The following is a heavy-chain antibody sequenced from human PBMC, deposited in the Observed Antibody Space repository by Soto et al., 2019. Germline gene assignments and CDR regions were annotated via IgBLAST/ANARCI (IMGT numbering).Heavy chain of an antibody. J-gene: IGHJ4*02. CDR2: IKSKTDGGTT. CDR3: TTAYYAFWSGYAFDY. CDR1: GFTFNNAW. V-gene: IGHV3-15*07. Sequence: EVQLVESGGGLVKPGGSLRLSCAASGFTFNNAWMNWVRQAPGKGLEWAGHIKSKTDGGTTDYAAPVKGGFTISRDDSKNTLYLQMDSLKTEDTAVYYCTTAYYAFWSGYAFDYWGQGTLVTVSS. D-gene: IGHD3-3*01.